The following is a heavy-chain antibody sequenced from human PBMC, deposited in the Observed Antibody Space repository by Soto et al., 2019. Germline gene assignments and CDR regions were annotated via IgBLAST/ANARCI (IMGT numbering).Heavy chain of an antibody. Sequence: ESGGGVVQPGRSLRLSCAASGFTFSSYAMHWVRQAPGKGLEWVAVISYDGSNKYYADSVKGRFTISRDNSKNTLYLQMNSLRAEDTAVYYCARIRTGTAIDYWGQGTLVTVSS. D-gene: IGHD1-1*01. CDR2: ISYDGSNK. J-gene: IGHJ4*02. V-gene: IGHV3-30-3*01. CDR1: GFTFSSYA. CDR3: ARIRTGTAIDY.